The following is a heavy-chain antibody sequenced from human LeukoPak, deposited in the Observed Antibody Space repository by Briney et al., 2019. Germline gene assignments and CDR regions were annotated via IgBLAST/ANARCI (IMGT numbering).Heavy chain of an antibody. CDR3: ASQDRDSIWALDV. Sequence: PGGSLRLSCAASGFTFSSYSMNWVRQAPGKGLEWVSVIYSGGSTYYADSVKGRFIISRDNSKNTVNLQMNSLRAEDTAVYYCASQDRDSIWALDVWGQGTTVTVSS. V-gene: IGHV3-66*04. D-gene: IGHD3-3*02. CDR1: GFTFSSYS. J-gene: IGHJ6*02. CDR2: IYSGGST.